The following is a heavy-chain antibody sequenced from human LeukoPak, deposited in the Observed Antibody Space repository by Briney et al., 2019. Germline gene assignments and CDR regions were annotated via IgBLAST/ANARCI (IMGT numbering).Heavy chain of an antibody. D-gene: IGHD3-16*02. Sequence: SETLSLTCAVSGGSNSSGGYSWSWIRQPPGKGLEWIGYIYHSGSTYYNPSLKSRVTISVDRSKNQFSLKLSSVTAADTAVYYCARGGYYDYVWGSYRRIIDAFDIWGQGTMVTVSS. CDR2: IYHSGST. V-gene: IGHV4-30-2*01. CDR1: GGSNSSGGYS. CDR3: ARGGYYDYVWGSYRRIIDAFDI. J-gene: IGHJ3*02.